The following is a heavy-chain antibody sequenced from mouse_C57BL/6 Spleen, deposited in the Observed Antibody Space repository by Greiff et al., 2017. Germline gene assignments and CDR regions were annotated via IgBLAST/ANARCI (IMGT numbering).Heavy chain of an antibody. CDR1: GYTFTSYW. D-gene: IGHD3-2*02. V-gene: IGHV1-55*01. CDR2: IYPGSGST. J-gene: IGHJ3*01. Sequence: QVQLKQPGAELVKPGASVKMSCKASGYTFTSYWITWVKQRPGQGLEWIGDIYPGSGSTNYNEKFKSKATLTVDTSSSTAYMQLSSLTSEDSAVYYCARPGQLRLRTWFAYWGQGTLVTVSA. CDR3: ARPGQLRLRTWFAY.